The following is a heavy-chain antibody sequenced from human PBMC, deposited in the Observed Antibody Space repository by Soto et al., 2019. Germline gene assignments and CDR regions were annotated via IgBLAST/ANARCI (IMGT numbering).Heavy chain of an antibody. CDR3: ARTMVRGVMTLQHYYYMDV. J-gene: IGHJ6*03. CDR1: GFTFSDYF. D-gene: IGHD3-10*01. Sequence: QVQLVESGGGLVKPGGSLRLSCAASGFTFSDYFMSWIRQAPGKGLEWVSYISSSGSTIYYADSVKGRFTISRDNAKNSLYLQMNSLRAEDTAVYYCARTMVRGVMTLQHYYYMDVWGKGTTVTVSS. V-gene: IGHV3-11*01. CDR2: ISSSGSTI.